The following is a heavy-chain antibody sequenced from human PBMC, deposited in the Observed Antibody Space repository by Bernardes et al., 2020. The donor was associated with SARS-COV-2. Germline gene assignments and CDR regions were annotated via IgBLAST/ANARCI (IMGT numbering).Heavy chain of an antibody. CDR2: IYYSGST. CDR3: ARRACSSTSCYQFDP. V-gene: IGHV4-59*01. D-gene: IGHD2-2*01. J-gene: IGHJ5*02. Sequence: SETLSLTCTVSGGSISFYYWSWIRQPPGKGLEWIGYIYYSGSTNYNPSLKSRVTISVDTSKNQFSLKLSSVTAADTAVYYCARRACSSTSCYQFDPWGQGKLVTVST. CDR1: GGSISFYY.